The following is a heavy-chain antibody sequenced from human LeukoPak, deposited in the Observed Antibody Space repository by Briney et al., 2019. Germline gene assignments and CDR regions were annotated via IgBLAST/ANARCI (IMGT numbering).Heavy chain of an antibody. V-gene: IGHV4-39*01. D-gene: IGHD3-10*01. CDR3: ARIYGSGSYYMRDYYFDY. CDR1: GDFISISSYY. Sequence: PSETLSLTCTVSGDFISISSYYWGWIRQPPGKGLEWIGNIYYSGSTQYNPPLKSRVTISVDTSKNQFSLKLNSVTAADTAVYYCARIYGSGSYYMRDYYFDYWGQGTLVTVSS. CDR2: IYYSGST. J-gene: IGHJ4*02.